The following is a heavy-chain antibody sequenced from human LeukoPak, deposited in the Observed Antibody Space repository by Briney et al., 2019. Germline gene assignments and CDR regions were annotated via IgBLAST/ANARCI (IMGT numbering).Heavy chain of an antibody. CDR2: IRYDGSNK. J-gene: IGHJ4*02. CDR3: AKDEYSSSPGGY. CDR1: GFTFSSYG. Sequence: PGGSLRLSCAASGFTFSSYGMHWVRQAPGKGLEWVAFIRYDGSNKYYADSVKGRFTISRDNSKNTLYLQMNSLRAEDTAVYYRAKDEYSSSPGGYWGQGTLVTVSS. V-gene: IGHV3-30*02. D-gene: IGHD6-6*01.